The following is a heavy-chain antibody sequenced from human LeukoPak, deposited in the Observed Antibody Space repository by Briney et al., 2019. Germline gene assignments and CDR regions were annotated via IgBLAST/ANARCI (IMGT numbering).Heavy chain of an antibody. CDR3: ARGHLDLLFGLLPDY. CDR1: GFTFDSST. J-gene: IGHJ4*02. Sequence: PGGSLRLSCGASGFTFDSSTMTWVRQAPGKGLEWVSSIRTDGATVYYADSVKGRFAISRDNAKNSLYLQMASLRVDDTAVYFCARGHLDLLFGLLPDYWGQGTLVTVSS. CDR2: IRTDGATV. D-gene: IGHD1-7*01. V-gene: IGHV3-48*03.